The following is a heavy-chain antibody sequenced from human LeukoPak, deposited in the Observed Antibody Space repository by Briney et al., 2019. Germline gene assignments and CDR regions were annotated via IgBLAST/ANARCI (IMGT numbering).Heavy chain of an antibody. D-gene: IGHD2-21*02. J-gene: IGHJ3*02. CDR3: ARGLTYCGGDCYRAFDI. CDR2: IYSGGST. Sequence: PGGSLRLSCAASGFTVSSNYMSWVRQAPGKGLEWVSVIYSGGSTYYADSVKGRFTISRDNSKNTLYLQMNSLRAEDTAVYYCARGLTYCGGDCYRAFDIWGQGTMVTVSS. V-gene: IGHV3-53*01. CDR1: GFTVSSNY.